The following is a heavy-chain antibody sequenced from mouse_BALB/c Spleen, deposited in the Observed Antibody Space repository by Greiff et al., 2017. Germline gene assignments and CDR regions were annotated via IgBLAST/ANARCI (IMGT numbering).Heavy chain of an antibody. V-gene: IGHV1S22*01. Sequence: LQQPGSELVRPGASVKLSCKASGYTFTSYWMHWVKQRPGQGLEWIGNIYPGSGSTNYDEKFKSKATLTVDTSSSTAYMQLSSLTSEDSAVYYCTPSNYTVDCWGQGTTGTVSS. D-gene: IGHD2-5*01. J-gene: IGHJ4*01. CDR3: TPSNYTVDC. CDR1: GYTFTSYW. CDR2: IYPGSGST.